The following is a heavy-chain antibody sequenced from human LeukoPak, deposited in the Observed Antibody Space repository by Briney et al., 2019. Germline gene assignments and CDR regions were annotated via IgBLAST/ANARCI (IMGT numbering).Heavy chain of an antibody. D-gene: IGHD3-3*01. CDR2: IYSGST. J-gene: IGHJ4*02. CDR3: ARSRITIFGVVPYYFEY. V-gene: IGHV4-30-4*08. Sequence: PSETLSLTCTVSGGSISSGDYYWSWIRQPPGKGLEWIGCIYSGSTYYNPSLKSRVTISVDTSKNQFSVKLSSVTAADTAVYCCARSRITIFGVVPYYFEYWGQGTLVTVSS. CDR1: GGSISSGDYY.